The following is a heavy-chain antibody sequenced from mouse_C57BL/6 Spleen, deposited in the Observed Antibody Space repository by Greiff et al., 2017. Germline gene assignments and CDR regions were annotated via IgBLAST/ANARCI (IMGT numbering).Heavy chain of an antibody. J-gene: IGHJ4*01. CDR1: GFTFSNYW. Sequence: EVKLLESGGGLVQPGGSMKLSCVASGFTFSNYWMNWVRQSPEKGLEWVAQIRLKSDNYATHYAESVKGRFTISRDDSKSSVYLQMNNLRAEDTGIYYCPCGYGSSYDYAMDYWGQGTSVTVSS. V-gene: IGHV6-3*01. D-gene: IGHD1-1*01. CDR2: IRLKSDNYAT. CDR3: PCGYGSSYDYAMDY.